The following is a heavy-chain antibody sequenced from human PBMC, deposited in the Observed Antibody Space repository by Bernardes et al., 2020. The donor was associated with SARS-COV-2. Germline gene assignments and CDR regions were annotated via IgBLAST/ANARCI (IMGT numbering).Heavy chain of an antibody. D-gene: IGHD6-19*01. J-gene: IGHJ5*02. Sequence: ASVKDSCKASGYTFTNYDINWVRQAAGQGLEWMGWMNPDSANTGYAQKFQGRITMTRNTSISTAYMELSSLRSEDTAVYYCARGPIGVAGTRVFDWFDPWGQGTLVTVSS. CDR1: GYTFTNYD. CDR3: ARGPIGVAGTRVFDWFDP. CDR2: MNPDSANT. V-gene: IGHV1-8*01.